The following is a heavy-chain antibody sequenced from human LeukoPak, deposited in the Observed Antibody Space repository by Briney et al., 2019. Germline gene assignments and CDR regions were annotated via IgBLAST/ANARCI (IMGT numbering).Heavy chain of an antibody. D-gene: IGHD2-2*01. CDR3: AKVSCSSTSCYPEGDY. CDR1: GFTFSSYG. CDR2: IRYDGSNK. Sequence: GGSLRLSCAASGFTFSSYGMHWVRQAPGKGLEWVAFIRYDGSNKYYADSVKGRFTISRDNSKNTLYLQMNSLRAEDTAVYYCAKVSCSSTSCYPEGDYWGQGTLVTVSS. J-gene: IGHJ4*02. V-gene: IGHV3-30*02.